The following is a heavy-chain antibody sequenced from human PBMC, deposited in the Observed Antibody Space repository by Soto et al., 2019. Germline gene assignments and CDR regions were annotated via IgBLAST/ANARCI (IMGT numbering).Heavy chain of an antibody. CDR3: ARADYSNYGFFYYYGMDV. V-gene: IGHV1-69*06. CDR2: IIPIFGTA. Sequence: GXSVKVSCNASGGTFSSYAISWVRQAPVQGLEWMGGIIPIFGTANYAQKFQGRVTITADKSTSTAYMELSSLRSEDTAVYYCARADYSNYGFFYYYGMDVWGQGTTVTVSS. D-gene: IGHD4-4*01. J-gene: IGHJ6*02. CDR1: GGTFSSYA.